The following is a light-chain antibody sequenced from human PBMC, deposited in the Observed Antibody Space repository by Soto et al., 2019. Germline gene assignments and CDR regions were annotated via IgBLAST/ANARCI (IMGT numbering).Light chain of an antibody. V-gene: IGKV3D-15*01. CDR2: GAS. CDR1: QSVSNR. J-gene: IGKJ4*01. Sequence: EIVLTQSPATLSVSPGERAALSCRASQSVSNRLAWYQQKPGQPPRLLIFGASTRATGIPARFSGSGSEAEFVLTISTLQSEDFAVYYCQQYSVWPLTFGGGTKVEIK. CDR3: QQYSVWPLT.